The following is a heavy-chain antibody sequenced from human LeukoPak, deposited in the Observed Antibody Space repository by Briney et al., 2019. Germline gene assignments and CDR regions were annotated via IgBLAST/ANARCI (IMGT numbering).Heavy chain of an antibody. D-gene: IGHD5-24*01. Sequence: SETLSLTCAVYGGSFSGYYWSWIRQPPGKGLEWIGETNHSGSTNYNPSLKSRVTISVDTSKNQFSLKLSSVTAADTAVYYCARGGGGWLPFDYWGQGTLVTVSS. V-gene: IGHV4-34*01. J-gene: IGHJ4*02. CDR2: TNHSGST. CDR3: ARGGGGWLPFDY. CDR1: GGSFSGYY.